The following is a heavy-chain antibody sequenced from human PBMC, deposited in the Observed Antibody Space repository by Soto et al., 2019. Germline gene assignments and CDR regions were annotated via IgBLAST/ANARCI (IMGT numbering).Heavy chain of an antibody. D-gene: IGHD2-15*01. CDR3: ATVVVVAATPAYYFDY. J-gene: IGHJ4*02. Sequence: GGSLRLSCAASGFTFSDHYMDWVRQAPGKGLEWVGRTRNKANSYTTEYAASVKGRFTISRDDSKNSLYLQMNSLKTEDTAVYYCATVVVVAATPAYYFDYWGQGTLVTVSS. CDR1: GFTFSDHY. V-gene: IGHV3-72*01. CDR2: TRNKANSYTT.